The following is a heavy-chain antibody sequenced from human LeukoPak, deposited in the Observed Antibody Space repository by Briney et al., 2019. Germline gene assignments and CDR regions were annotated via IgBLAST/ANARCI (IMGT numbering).Heavy chain of an antibody. CDR2: IYSSGST. V-gene: IGHV4-61*08. CDR1: AGSISSGGYY. CDR3: ARFAYCGGHCWYYFDY. Sequence: ETSETLSLTCTVSAGSISSGGYYWSWIRQPPGEGLEWIGYIYSSGSTNYNPSLKSRVTISVDTSKNQFSLKLSSVTAADTAVYYCARFAYCGGHCWYYFDYWGQGSLVTVSS. J-gene: IGHJ4*02. D-gene: IGHD2-21*01.